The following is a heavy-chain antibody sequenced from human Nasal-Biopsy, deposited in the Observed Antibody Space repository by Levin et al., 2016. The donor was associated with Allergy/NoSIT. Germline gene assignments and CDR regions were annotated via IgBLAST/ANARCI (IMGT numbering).Heavy chain of an antibody. CDR3: VKDDGLLYFGG. V-gene: IGHV4-4*07. J-gene: IGHJ4*02. Sequence: SETLSLTCTVSEGSISDDYWSWIRQPAGKGLEWIGRIFPSGYFRTNPALENRLTLSVDMSKNQFSLKLSSVTAADTAVYYCVKDDGLLYFGGWGQGILVTVSS. CDR1: EGSISDDY. D-gene: IGHD2-21*02. CDR2: IFPSGYF.